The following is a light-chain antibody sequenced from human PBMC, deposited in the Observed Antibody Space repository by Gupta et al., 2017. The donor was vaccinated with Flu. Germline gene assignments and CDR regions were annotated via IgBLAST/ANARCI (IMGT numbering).Light chain of an antibody. V-gene: IGLV1-40*01. CDR3: QYYDSSLSGYV. CDR2: GNN. Sequence: VTISCTGSSYNIGGGYHVHWFQQLPGTAPKLLIYGNNNRPSGVPDRFSGSKSGTSASLAITGLQAEDEADYYCQYYDSSLSGYVFGTGTKVIVL. CDR1: SYNIGGGYH. J-gene: IGLJ1*01.